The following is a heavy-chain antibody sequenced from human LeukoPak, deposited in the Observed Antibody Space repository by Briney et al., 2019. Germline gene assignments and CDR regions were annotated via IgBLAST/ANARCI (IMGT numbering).Heavy chain of an antibody. J-gene: IGHJ4*02. CDR2: INPNSGGT. D-gene: IGHD3-22*01. V-gene: IGHV1-2*02. CDR3: ARGGPTYYYDSSGYYIY. Sequence: GASVKVSCKASGYTFTGYYMHWLRQAPGQGLEWMGWINPNSGGTNYAQKFQGRVTMTRDTSISTAYMELSRLRSDDTAVYYCARGGPTYYYDSSGYYIYWGQGTLVTVSS. CDR1: GYTFTGYY.